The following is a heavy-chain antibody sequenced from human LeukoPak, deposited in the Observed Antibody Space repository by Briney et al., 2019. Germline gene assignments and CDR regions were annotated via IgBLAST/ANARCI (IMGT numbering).Heavy chain of an antibody. D-gene: IGHD6-19*01. CDR1: GFTFDDYA. J-gene: IGHJ4*02. CDR2: ISWNSGSI. CDR3: AKDWAYSSGWYKGPNGY. Sequence: GGSLRLSCAASGFTFDDYAMHWVRQAPGKGLEWVSGISWNSGSIGYADSVKGRFTISRDNAKNSLYLQMNSLRAEDTAVYYCAKDWAYSSGWYKGPNGYWGQGTLVTVSS. V-gene: IGHV3-9*01.